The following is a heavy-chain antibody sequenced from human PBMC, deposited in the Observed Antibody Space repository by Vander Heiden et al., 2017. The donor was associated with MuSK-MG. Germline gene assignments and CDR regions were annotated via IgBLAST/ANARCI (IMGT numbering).Heavy chain of an antibody. CDR1: GFPFSAYW. CDR3: AREGRGVVINHYYFYMDV. D-gene: IGHD3-3*01. CDR2: INQDGSDK. Sequence: EVQLVESGGGLVQPGGSLRLSCAVPGFPFSAYWMSWVRQAPGKGLEWVANINQDGSDKYYVDSVKGRFTMSRDNAKNSLHLQMNSLRAEDTAVYYCAREGRGVVINHYYFYMDVWGKGTTVTVSS. J-gene: IGHJ6*03. V-gene: IGHV3-7*01.